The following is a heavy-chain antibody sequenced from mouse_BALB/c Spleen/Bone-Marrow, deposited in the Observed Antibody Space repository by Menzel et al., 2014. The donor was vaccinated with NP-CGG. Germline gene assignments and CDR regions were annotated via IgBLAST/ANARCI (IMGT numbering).Heavy chain of an antibody. CDR3: TRQRNWDHYAMDY. CDR1: GFTFSTYG. J-gene: IGHJ4*01. Sequence: EVKLVESGGDLVKPGGPLKLSCAASGFTFSTYGMSWVRQTPDKRLEWVATISSGGGYTYYPDRVKGRFTISRDNANNTLYLQMSSLKSEDTATYYCTRQRNWDHYAMDYWGQGTSVTVSS. V-gene: IGHV5-6*01. D-gene: IGHD4-1*01. CDR2: ISSGGGYT.